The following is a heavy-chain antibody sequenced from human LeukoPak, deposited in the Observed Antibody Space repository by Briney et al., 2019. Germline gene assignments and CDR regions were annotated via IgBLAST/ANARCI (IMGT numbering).Heavy chain of an antibody. Sequence: GGSLRLSCVASAFTFSYYGMSWVRQAPGKGLEWVSASSGSGGSTYYADSVKGRFSISRDNSKNTLYLQMNSLRAEDTAVYYCARDYSSSWYDYWGQGTLVTVSS. CDR1: AFTFSYYG. CDR3: ARDYSSSWYDY. V-gene: IGHV3-23*01. J-gene: IGHJ4*02. D-gene: IGHD6-13*01. CDR2: SSGSGGST.